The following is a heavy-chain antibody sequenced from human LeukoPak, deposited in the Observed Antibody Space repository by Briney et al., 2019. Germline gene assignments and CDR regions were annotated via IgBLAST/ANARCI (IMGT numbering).Heavy chain of an antibody. V-gene: IGHV3-33*06. D-gene: IGHD4-11*01. Sequence: PERSLRLSCVASGFTFSHFAFHWVRQAPGKGLEWVAVIWSDGTNRYYGDSVKGRFIIYRDDSKNTIYPQMNSLRAEDTAVYYCAKDAQRGFDYSNSLEFWGQGSLVTV. J-gene: IGHJ4*02. CDR2: IWSDGTNR. CDR1: GFTFSHFA. CDR3: AKDAQRGFDYSNSLEF.